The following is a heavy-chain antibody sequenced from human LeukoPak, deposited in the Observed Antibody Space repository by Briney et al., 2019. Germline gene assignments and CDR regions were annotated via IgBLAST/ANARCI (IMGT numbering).Heavy chain of an antibody. V-gene: IGHV1-24*01. CDR3: ARDAAGGDY. J-gene: IGHJ4*02. Sequence: ASVKVSCKVSGYTLTELSMHWVRQAPGKGLEWMGGFDPEDGEAIYAQKFQGRVTMTRDTSISTAYMELSRLRSDDTAVYYCARDAAGGDYWGQGTLVTVSS. CDR1: GYTLTELS. CDR2: FDPEDGEA. D-gene: IGHD1-26*01.